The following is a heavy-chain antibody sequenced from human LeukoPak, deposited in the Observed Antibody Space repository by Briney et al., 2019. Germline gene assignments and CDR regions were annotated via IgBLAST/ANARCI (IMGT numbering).Heavy chain of an antibody. D-gene: IGHD1-26*01. J-gene: IGHJ4*02. CDR2: INPNSGDT. CDR3: ARAINLYSGSY. CDR1: GYTFTDYY. V-gene: IGHV1-2*02. Sequence: ASVKVSCKASGYTFTDYYLHWVRQAPGQGLEWMGWINPNSGDTDYAQKFQGRVTMTTDTSTSTAYMELRSLRSDDTAVYYCARAINLYSGSYWGQGTLVTVSS.